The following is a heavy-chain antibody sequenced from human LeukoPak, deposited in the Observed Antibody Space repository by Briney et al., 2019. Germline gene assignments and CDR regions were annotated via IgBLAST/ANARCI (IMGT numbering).Heavy chain of an antibody. CDR1: GFTFSSYA. V-gene: IGHV3-23*01. CDR3: AKNPRYFDWLLLPADFDY. J-gene: IGHJ4*02. Sequence: GGSLRLSCAASGFTFSSYAMSWVRQAPGKGLEWVSAISGSGGSTYYADSVKGRFTISRDNSKNTLYLQLNSLRAEDTAVYYCAKNPRYFDWLLLPADFDYWGQGTLVTVSS. CDR2: ISGSGGST. D-gene: IGHD3-9*01.